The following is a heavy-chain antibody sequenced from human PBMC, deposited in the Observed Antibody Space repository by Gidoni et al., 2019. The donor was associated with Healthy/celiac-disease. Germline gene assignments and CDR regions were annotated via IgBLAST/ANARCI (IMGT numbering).Heavy chain of an antibody. Sequence: EVHLWESGGGLVQPGGSLRLHWAGSGFTFSSYAMSWVRQAPGKGLEWVSAISGSGGSTYYADSVKGRFTISRDNSKNTLYLQMNSLRAEDTALYYCAKGVNTVVTAGDHWGQGTLVTVSS. CDR3: AKGVNTVVTAGDH. D-gene: IGHD2-15*01. CDR1: GFTFSSYA. J-gene: IGHJ4*02. V-gene: IGHV3-23*01. CDR2: ISGSGGST.